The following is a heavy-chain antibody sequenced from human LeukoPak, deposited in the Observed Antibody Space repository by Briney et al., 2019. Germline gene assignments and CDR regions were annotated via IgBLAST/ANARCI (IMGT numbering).Heavy chain of an antibody. CDR2: INTNTGNP. V-gene: IGHV7-4-1*01. D-gene: IGHD3-3*01. J-gene: IGHJ6*02. Sequence: GASVRVSCKASGYTFTRYAMNWVRQAPGQGLEWMGWINTNTGNPTYAQGFTGRFVFSLDTSVSTAYLQICSLKAEDTAVYYCARVIGGYDFWSGYYPNYYYYGMDVWGQGTTVTVSS. CDR1: GYTFTRYA. CDR3: ARVIGGYDFWSGYYPNYYYYGMDV.